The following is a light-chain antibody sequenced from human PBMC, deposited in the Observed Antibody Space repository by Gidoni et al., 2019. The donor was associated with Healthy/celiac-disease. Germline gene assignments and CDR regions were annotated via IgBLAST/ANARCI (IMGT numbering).Light chain of an antibody. J-gene: IGKJ3*01. CDR2: KSS. CDR3: QQYNSYART. V-gene: IGKV1-5*03. Sequence: DIQMNQSPSTLSASVGDRVTITCRDSQSISSWLAWYQQKPGKAPKLLIYKSSSLESWVPSRFSGSASGTEFTRTISSLQPYDFATDYCQQYNSYARTFGPGTKVDIK. CDR1: QSISSW.